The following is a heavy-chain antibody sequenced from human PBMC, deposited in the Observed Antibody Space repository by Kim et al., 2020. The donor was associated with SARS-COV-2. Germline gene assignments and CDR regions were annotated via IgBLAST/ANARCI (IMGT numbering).Heavy chain of an antibody. Sequence: GGSLRLSCAASGFTFSSYAMSWVRQAPGKGLEWVSALTSDGDDTYYLDSVMGPFTISRDNSKNTLYLEMNSLRAEDTAMYYCTKNHTLTKPSYWGRGTLVTVSS. J-gene: IGHJ4*02. CDR1: GFTFSSYA. CDR3: TKNHTLTKPSY. V-gene: IGHV3-23*01. D-gene: IGHD3-16*01. CDR2: LTSDGDDT.